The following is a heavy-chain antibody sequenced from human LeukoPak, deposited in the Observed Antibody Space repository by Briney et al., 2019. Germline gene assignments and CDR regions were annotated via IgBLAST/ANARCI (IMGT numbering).Heavy chain of an antibody. J-gene: IGHJ6*03. Sequence: SETLSLTRTVSGGSISSYYWSWIRQPPGKGLEWIGYIYYSGSTNYNPSLKSRVTISVDTSKNQFSLKLSPVTAADTAVYYCARWSSFYYYYMDVWGKGTTVTVSS. CDR2: IYYSGST. V-gene: IGHV4-59*01. D-gene: IGHD6-13*01. CDR3: ARWSSFYYYYMDV. CDR1: GGSISSYY.